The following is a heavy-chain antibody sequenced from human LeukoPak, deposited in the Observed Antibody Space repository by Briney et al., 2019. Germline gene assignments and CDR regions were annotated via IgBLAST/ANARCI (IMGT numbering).Heavy chain of an antibody. CDR3: AKRGSYFGGFDY. V-gene: IGHV3-23*01. D-gene: IGHD3-10*01. J-gene: IGHJ4*02. CDR1: GFAFNNFD. CDR2: ISGSGEST. Sequence: PGGSVRLSCAASGFAFNNFDMSWLRPAPGKGLEWVSAISGSGESTYYAESLKGRFTISRDNSKNTLYLQMNGLRVEDTAIDYCAKRGSYFGGFDYWGQGTLLTVPS.